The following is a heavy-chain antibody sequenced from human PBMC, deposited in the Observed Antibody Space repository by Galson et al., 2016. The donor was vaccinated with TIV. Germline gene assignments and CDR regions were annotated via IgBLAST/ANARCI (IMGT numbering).Heavy chain of an antibody. Sequence: SLRLSCAASGLTVSVNYMSWVRQAPGKGLEWVSIIYSGGNTYYADSVQGRFTISRDNSANTVYLQMNNLRAEDTAVYYCARSYDSSGNRGRFDHWGQGTLVSVSS. CDR3: ARSYDSSGNRGRFDH. J-gene: IGHJ4*02. CDR1: GLTVSVNY. CDR2: IYSGGNT. V-gene: IGHV3-53*01. D-gene: IGHD3-22*01.